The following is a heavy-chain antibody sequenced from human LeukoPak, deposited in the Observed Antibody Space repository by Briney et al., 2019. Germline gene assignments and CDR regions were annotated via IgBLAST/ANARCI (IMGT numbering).Heavy chain of an antibody. Sequence: SETLSLTCAVYGGSFSGYYWSWIRQPPGKGLEWIGEINHSGSTNYNPSLKSRVTISVDTSKNQFSLKLSSVTAADTAVYYCARQVGYSYFDYWGQGTLVTVSS. V-gene: IGHV4-34*01. CDR2: INHSGST. CDR3: ARQVGYSYFDY. D-gene: IGHD5-18*01. CDR1: GGSFSGYY. J-gene: IGHJ4*02.